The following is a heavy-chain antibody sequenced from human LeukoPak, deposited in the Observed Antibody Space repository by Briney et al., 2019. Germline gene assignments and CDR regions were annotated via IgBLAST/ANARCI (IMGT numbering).Heavy chain of an antibody. D-gene: IGHD3-22*01. J-gene: IGHJ3*02. CDR3: ARARYLTVSRDDAFDI. V-gene: IGHV1-18*04. CDR1: GYTFTGYY. Sequence: ASVKVFCKASGYTFTGYYMHWVRQAPGQGLEWMAWISAYNGNTDYAQKLQGRVTMTTDTSTSTAYMELRSLRSDDTAVYYCARARYLTVSRDDAFDIWGQGTVVTVSS. CDR2: ISAYNGNT.